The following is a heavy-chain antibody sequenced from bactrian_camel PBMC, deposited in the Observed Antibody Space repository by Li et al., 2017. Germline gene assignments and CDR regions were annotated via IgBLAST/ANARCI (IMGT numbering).Heavy chain of an antibody. CDR1: GYVFRNNC. Sequence: QLVESGGGSVQAGGSLRLSCSTAGYVFRNNCMGWFRQAPGKAREGIAVIDSDGDTAYAESMKDRFTISVDNAKNTLYLQMNNLKPEDTAMYYCAASRLGSTINWRQERRYGYWGQGTQVTVS. J-gene: IGHJ4*01. V-gene: IGHV3S26*01. D-gene: IGHD4*01. CDR3: AASRLGSTINWRQERRYGY. CDR2: IDSDGDT.